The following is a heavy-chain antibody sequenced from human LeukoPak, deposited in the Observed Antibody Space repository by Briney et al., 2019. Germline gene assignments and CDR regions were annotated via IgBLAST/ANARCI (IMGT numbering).Heavy chain of an antibody. CDR2: VSGSGGST. Sequence: GGSLRLSCAASGCTFSSNAMSWFRRAPARGLEWVSGVSGSGGSTYYADSVKGRFTISRDNSKNTLYLYMNSLSAEDTAVYSCEKDTVFILHAFDIWGQGTMVTVSS. CDR1: GCTFSSNA. J-gene: IGHJ3*02. CDR3: EKDTVFILHAFDI. V-gene: IGHV3-23*01. D-gene: IGHD3-3*02.